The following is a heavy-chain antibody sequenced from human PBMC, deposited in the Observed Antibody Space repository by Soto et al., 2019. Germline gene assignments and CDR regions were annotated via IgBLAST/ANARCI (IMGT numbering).Heavy chain of an antibody. D-gene: IGHD3-22*01. Sequence: ASGTVSFTASGSTFPSSGIILVRQAPGQGFEWMGWISAYNGNTNYAQKLQGRATMTTDTSTSTAYMELRSLRSDDTAVYYCAREFYYDSSGRNYDAFDIWGQGTM. CDR1: GSTFPSSG. V-gene: IGHV1-18*01. CDR2: ISAYNGNT. CDR3: AREFYYDSSGRNYDAFDI. J-gene: IGHJ3*02.